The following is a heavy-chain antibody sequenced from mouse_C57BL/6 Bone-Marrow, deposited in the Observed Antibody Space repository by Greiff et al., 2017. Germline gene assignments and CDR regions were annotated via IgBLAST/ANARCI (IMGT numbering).Heavy chain of an antibody. Sequence: EVKLMESGEGLVKPGGSLKLSCAASGFTFSSYAMSWVRQTPEKRLEWVAYISSGGDYIYYADTVKGRFTISRDNARNTLYLQMSRLKSEDTAMYYCTREDYGSSYPDWYFDVWGTGTTVTVSS. CDR3: TREDYGSSYPDWYFDV. CDR1: GFTFSSYA. D-gene: IGHD1-1*01. J-gene: IGHJ1*03. V-gene: IGHV5-9-1*02. CDR2: ISSGGDYI.